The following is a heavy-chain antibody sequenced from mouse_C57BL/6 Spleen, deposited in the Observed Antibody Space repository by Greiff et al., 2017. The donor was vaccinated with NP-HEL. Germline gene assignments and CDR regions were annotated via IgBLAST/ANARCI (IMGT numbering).Heavy chain of an antibody. CDR2: IHPNSGST. Sequence: QVQLQQPGAELVKPGASVKLSCKASGYTFTSYWMHWVKQRPGQGLEWIGMIHPNSGSTNYNEKFESKATLTVDKSSSTAYMQLSSLTSEDSAVYYCAGKPYSNLFAYWGQGTLVTVSA. J-gene: IGHJ3*01. D-gene: IGHD2-5*01. V-gene: IGHV1-64*01. CDR3: AGKPYSNLFAY. CDR1: GYTFTSYW.